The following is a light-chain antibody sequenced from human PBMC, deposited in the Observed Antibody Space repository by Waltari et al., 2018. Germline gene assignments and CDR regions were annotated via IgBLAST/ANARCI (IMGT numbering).Light chain of an antibody. CDR3: QQRSNWPPRVT. CDR2: DAS. Sequence: EIVLTQSPATLSLSPGERDTLSCRASQSVSSYLAWYQQKPGQAPRLLIYDASKRATDIPARFSGSGSGTDFILTISSLEPEDFAVYYCQQRSNWPPRVTFGPGTKVDIK. V-gene: IGKV3-11*01. CDR1: QSVSSY. J-gene: IGKJ3*01.